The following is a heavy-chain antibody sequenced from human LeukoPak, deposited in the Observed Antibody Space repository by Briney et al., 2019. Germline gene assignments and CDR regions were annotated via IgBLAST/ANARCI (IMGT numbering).Heavy chain of an antibody. V-gene: IGHV3-7*01. J-gene: IGHJ4*02. Sequence: PGGSLRLSCAASGFTLSRCWMSWVRQAPGKGLEWVANIKQDGSEKYYVDSVKGRFTISRDNAKNSLYLQMSSLRVEDTAVYYCSRDIAAVPAGDYWGQGTLVTVSS. CDR1: GFTLSRCW. CDR3: SRDIAAVPAGDY. CDR2: IKQDGSEK. D-gene: IGHD2-2*01.